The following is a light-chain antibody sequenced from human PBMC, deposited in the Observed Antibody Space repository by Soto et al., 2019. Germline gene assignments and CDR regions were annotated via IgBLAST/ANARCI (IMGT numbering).Light chain of an antibody. CDR2: EVS. CDR1: SSDVGGYNY. J-gene: IGLJ1*01. V-gene: IGLV2-8*01. CDR3: SSYAASNIPCV. Sequence: QSVLTQPPSASGSPGQSVTISCTGTSSDVGGYNYVSWYQQHPGKAPKLMIYEVSKRPSGVPDRFSGSKSGNTASLTVPGLQAEDEADYYCSSYAASNIPCVFGTGTKVTV.